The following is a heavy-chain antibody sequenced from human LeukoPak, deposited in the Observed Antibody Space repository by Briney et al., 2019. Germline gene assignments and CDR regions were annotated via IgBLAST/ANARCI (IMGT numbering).Heavy chain of an antibody. V-gene: IGHV4-34*01. D-gene: IGHD2-15*01. CDR2: INHSGST. CDR1: GGSFSGYY. Sequence: SETLSLTCALYGGSFSGYYWSWIRQPPGKGLEWIWEINHSGSTNYNPSLKSRVTISVDTSKNQFSLKLSSVTAADTAVYYCARGWQGRAAYYYYMDVWGKGTTVTVSS. CDR3: ARGWQGRAAYYYYMDV. J-gene: IGHJ6*03.